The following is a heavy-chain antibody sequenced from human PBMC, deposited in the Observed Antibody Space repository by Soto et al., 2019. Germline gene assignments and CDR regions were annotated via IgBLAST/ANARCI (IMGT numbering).Heavy chain of an antibody. D-gene: IGHD4-17*01. Sequence: SETLSLTCAVYGESFSYYSWTWIRQPPGKGLEWIGEINHSGSSNYNPSLTSRVTISVDTSKNQFSLRLNSVTAADTAVYYCARQNFGDYVSVFDYWSQGTLVTVSS. V-gene: IGHV4-34*01. CDR2: INHSGSS. J-gene: IGHJ4*02. CDR1: GESFSYYS. CDR3: ARQNFGDYVSVFDY.